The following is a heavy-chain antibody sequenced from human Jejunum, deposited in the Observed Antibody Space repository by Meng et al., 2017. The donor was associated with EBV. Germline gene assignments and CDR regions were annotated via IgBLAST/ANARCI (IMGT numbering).Heavy chain of an antibody. V-gene: IGHV3-23*01. CDR2: INGNDGST. CDR3: VRGPPPDT. Sequence: EVQVLESGGGLGKPGGSLRLSCAASGFTFSRNAMTWVRQAPGKGLEWVSGINGNDGSTYYADSVKGRFTISRDSSKNTLYLQMDSLRADDTAVYYCVRGPPPDTWGQGTLVTVSS. CDR1: GFTFSRNA. J-gene: IGHJ5*02.